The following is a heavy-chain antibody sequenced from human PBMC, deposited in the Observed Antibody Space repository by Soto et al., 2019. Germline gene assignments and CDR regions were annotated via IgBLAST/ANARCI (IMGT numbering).Heavy chain of an antibody. Sequence: ASVKVSCKASGYTFTSYGISWVRQAPGQGLEWMGWISAYNGNTNYAQKLQGRVTMTTDTSTSTAYMELRSLRSDDTAVYYCARGDSYYDFWSGYYGSDYYYMDVWGKGTTVTVS. CDR2: ISAYNGNT. D-gene: IGHD3-3*01. CDR3: ARGDSYYDFWSGYYGSDYYYMDV. J-gene: IGHJ6*03. V-gene: IGHV1-18*01. CDR1: GYTFTSYG.